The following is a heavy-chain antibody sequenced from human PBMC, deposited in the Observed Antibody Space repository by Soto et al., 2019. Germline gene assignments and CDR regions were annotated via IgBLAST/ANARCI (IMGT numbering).Heavy chain of an antibody. Sequence: SVKVSCKASGGTFSSYAISWVRQAPGQGLEWMGGIIPIFGTANYAQKFQGRVTITADKSTSTAYMELSSLRSEDTAVYYCASSYDFWSGPDYWGQGTLVTVSS. D-gene: IGHD3-3*01. CDR2: IIPIFGTA. V-gene: IGHV1-69*06. CDR3: ASSYDFWSGPDY. J-gene: IGHJ4*02. CDR1: GGTFSSYA.